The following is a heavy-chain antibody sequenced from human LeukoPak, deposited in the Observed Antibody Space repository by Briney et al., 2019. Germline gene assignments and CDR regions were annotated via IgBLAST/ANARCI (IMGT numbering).Heavy chain of an antibody. CDR1: GYTFTSYG. CDR3: ARVSPIAAAVAYYFDY. CDR2: ISAYNGNT. V-gene: IGHV1-18*01. J-gene: IGHJ4*02. D-gene: IGHD6-13*01. Sequence: ASVKVSCKVSGYTFTSYGISWVRQAPGQGLEWMGWISAYNGNTNYAQKLQGRVTMTTDTSTSTAYMELRSLRSDDTAVYYCARVSPIAAAVAYYFDYWGQGTLVTVSS.